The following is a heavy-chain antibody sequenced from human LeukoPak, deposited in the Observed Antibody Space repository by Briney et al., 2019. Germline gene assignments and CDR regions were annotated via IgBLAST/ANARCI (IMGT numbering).Heavy chain of an antibody. CDR2: IYYSGSS. CDR3: ARVRYSSSWYWFDP. D-gene: IGHD6-13*01. J-gene: IGHJ5*02. CDR1: GVSISSGGYY. V-gene: IGHV4-31*03. Sequence: SETLSLTCTVSGVSISSGGYYWSWIRQHPGKGLEWIGYIYYSGSSYYNPSLKSRIAISVDTSKNQFSLKLSSVTAADTAVYYCARVRYSSSWYWFDPWGQGTLVTVSS.